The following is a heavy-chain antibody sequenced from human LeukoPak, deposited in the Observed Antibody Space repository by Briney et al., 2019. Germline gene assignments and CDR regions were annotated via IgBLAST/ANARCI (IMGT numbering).Heavy chain of an antibody. J-gene: IGHJ4*02. CDR1: GGSISSYY. V-gene: IGHV4-59*01. D-gene: IGHD3-22*01. CDR2: IYYSGST. Sequence: SETLSLTCTVSGGSISSYYWSWLRQPPGKGLEWIGYIYYSGSTNYNPSLKSRVTISVDTSKNQFSLKLSSVTAADTAVYYCARAPRDYYDSSGYNFDYWGQGTLVTVSS. CDR3: ARAPRDYYDSSGYNFDY.